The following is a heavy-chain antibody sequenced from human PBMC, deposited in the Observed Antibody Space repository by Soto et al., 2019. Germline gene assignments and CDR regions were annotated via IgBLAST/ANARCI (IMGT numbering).Heavy chain of an antibody. J-gene: IGHJ4*02. CDR1: GYHFTRYY. CDR3: SRDRCSSTSCYPDY. Sequence: QVQLVQSGAEVKKPGASVKVSCKTSGYHFTRYYIHWVRQAPGKGLEWMGIINPTGGRATYAQKFQGRVSMTRDTSTTTVYTELTGLKSEDTAVYLCSRDRCSSTSCYPDYWGQGTLVTVSS. V-gene: IGHV1-46*03. CDR2: INPTGGRA. D-gene: IGHD2-2*01.